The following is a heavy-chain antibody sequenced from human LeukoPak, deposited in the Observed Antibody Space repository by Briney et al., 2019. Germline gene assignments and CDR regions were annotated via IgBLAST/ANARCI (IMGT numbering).Heavy chain of an antibody. Sequence: GESLKISCKGPGYSFTSYWIGWVRQMPGKGLEWMGIIYPGDSDTRYSPSFQGQVTISADKSISTAYLQWSSLKASDTAMYYCARRALSMYCSSTSCYFDYYGMDVWGQGTTVTVSS. J-gene: IGHJ6*02. CDR2: IYPGDSDT. CDR3: ARRALSMYCSSTSCYFDYYGMDV. CDR1: GYSFTSYW. V-gene: IGHV5-51*01. D-gene: IGHD2-2*01.